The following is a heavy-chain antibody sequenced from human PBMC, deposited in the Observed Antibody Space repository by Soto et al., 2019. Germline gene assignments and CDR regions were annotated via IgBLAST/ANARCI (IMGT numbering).Heavy chain of an antibody. CDR3: ARDGVVPAAMGGGY. J-gene: IGHJ4*02. Sequence: EVQLVESGGGLVQPGGSLRLSCAASGFTFSSYWMSWVRQAPGKGLEWVANIKQDGSEKYYVDSVKGRFTVSRDNAKNSLYLQMNSLRAEDTAVYYCARDGVVPAAMGGGYWGQGTLVTVSS. V-gene: IGHV3-7*01. D-gene: IGHD2-2*01. CDR2: IKQDGSEK. CDR1: GFTFSSYW.